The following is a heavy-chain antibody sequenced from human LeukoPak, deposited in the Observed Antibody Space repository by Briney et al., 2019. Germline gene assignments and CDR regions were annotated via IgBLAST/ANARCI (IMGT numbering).Heavy chain of an antibody. J-gene: IGHJ4*02. CDR1: GYSISSGYY. CDR3: ARVWTDSGSYYDDRGAFDY. CDR2: IYHSGST. Sequence: SETLSLTGTVSGYSISSGYYWGWIRQPPGKGLDWIGSIYHSGSTYYNPSLKSRVTISVDTSKNQISLKLSSVTAADTALYYCARVWTDSGSYYDDRGAFDYWGQGTLVTVSS. D-gene: IGHD1-26*01. V-gene: IGHV4-38-2*02.